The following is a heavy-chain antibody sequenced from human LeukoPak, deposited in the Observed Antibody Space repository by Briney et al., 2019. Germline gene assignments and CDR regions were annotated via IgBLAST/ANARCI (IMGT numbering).Heavy chain of an antibody. CDR1: GLTFSIYS. V-gene: IGHV3-21*01. Sequence: GGSLRLSCAASGLTFSIYSMNWARQAPGKGLEWLSSITSSSNYIYYADSVKGRFTISRDNVQNSLYLQMNSLRAEDTAMYYCVRDRGYFDNWGQGTLVTVSS. CDR3: VRDRGYFDN. CDR2: ITSSSNYI. J-gene: IGHJ4*02.